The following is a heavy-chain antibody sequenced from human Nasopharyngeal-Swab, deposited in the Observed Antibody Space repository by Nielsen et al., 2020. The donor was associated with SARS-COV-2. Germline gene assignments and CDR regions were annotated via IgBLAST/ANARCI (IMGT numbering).Heavy chain of an antibody. J-gene: IGHJ4*02. CDR2: TYYSGST. Sequence: SETLSLTCTVSGGSINNYYWSWIRQPPGKGLEWIGYTYYSGSTNFNPSLKSRVTISVDTSKNQFPLKLHSVTAADTAVYYCARDNPGYGSFGLDYWGQGTLVTVSS. V-gene: IGHV4-59*01. CDR1: GGSINNYY. D-gene: IGHD3-10*01. CDR3: ARDNPGYGSFGLDY.